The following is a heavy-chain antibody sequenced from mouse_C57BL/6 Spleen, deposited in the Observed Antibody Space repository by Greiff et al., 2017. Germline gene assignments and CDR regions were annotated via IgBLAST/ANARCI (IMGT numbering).Heavy chain of an antibody. V-gene: IGHV1-64*01. J-gene: IGHJ3*01. D-gene: IGHD2-2*01. CDR2: IHPNSGST. Sequence: VKLQQPGAELVKPGASVKLSCKASGYTFTSYWMHWVKQRPGQGLEWIGMIHPNSGSTNYNEKFKSKATLTVDKSSSTAYMQLSSLTSEDSAVYYCARGEVTTGFAYWGQGTLVTVSA. CDR1: GYTFTSYW. CDR3: ARGEVTTGFAY.